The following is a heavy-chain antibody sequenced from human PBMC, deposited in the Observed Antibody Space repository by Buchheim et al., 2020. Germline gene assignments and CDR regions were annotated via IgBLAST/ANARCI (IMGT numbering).Heavy chain of an antibody. D-gene: IGHD3-3*01. CDR1: GGSISSGSYY. CDR2: IYTSGST. CDR3: ARELYYDFWSGYIHYYGMDV. J-gene: IGHJ6*02. Sequence: QVQLQESGPGLVKPSQTLSLTCTVSGGSISSGSYYWCWIRQPAGKGLEWIGRIYTSGSTNYNPSLKSRVTISVDTSTNQFSLRLSSVTAADTAVYYCARELYYDFWSGYIHYYGMDVWGQGTT. V-gene: IGHV4-61*02.